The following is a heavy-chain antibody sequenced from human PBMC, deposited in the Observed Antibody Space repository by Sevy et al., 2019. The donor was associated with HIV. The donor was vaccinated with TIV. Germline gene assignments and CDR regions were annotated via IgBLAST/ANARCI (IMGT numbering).Heavy chain of an antibody. V-gene: IGHV1-24*01. CDR2: FDPEDGRT. CDR3: ATTKDYYDSSGYPFDY. D-gene: IGHD3-22*01. CDR1: GYTLTDFS. Sequence: VSVKVSCKLSGYTLTDFSMHWVRQAPGKGLEWVATFDPEDGRTIYAQKFQGRVTMTEDTSTDTAYMELNSLRSGDTAVYYCATTKDYYDSSGYPFDYWGQGTQVTVSS. J-gene: IGHJ4*02.